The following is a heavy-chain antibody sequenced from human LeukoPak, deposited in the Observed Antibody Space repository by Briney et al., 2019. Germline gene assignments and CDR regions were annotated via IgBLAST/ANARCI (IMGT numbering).Heavy chain of an antibody. D-gene: IGHD2-2*01. J-gene: IGHJ6*03. CDR3: ARAGYCSSTSCSYYMDV. Sequence: SETLSLTCTVSGGSLSSYYWSWIRQPPGKGLEWIGDIYYSGGTKYNPSLKSRVTISVDTSKHQFSLKLSSVTAADTAVYYCARAGYCSSTSCSYYMDVWGKGTTVTVSS. V-gene: IGHV4-59*01. CDR1: GGSLSSYY. CDR2: IYYSGGT.